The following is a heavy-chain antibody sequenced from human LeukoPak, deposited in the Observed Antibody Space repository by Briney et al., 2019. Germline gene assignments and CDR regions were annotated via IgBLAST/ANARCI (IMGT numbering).Heavy chain of an antibody. CDR1: GLTFSTSG. CDR2: IGPTGSDR. J-gene: IGHJ4*02. V-gene: IGHV3-21*01. Sequence: GGSLRLFCTASGLTFSTSGLNWVRQAPGKGRDWGASIGPTGSDRYHADSIKGRFTISRDNANKFLYLQMNSLRAEDTAVYYCATETNGRHYDYWGQGTLLTVSS. D-gene: IGHD1-14*01. CDR3: ATETNGRHYDY.